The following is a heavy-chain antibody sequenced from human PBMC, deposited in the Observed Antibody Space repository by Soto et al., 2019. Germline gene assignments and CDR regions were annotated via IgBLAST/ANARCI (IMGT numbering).Heavy chain of an antibody. J-gene: IGHJ4*02. V-gene: IGHV3-33*01. CDR3: ARDLDY. Sequence: QVQLVESGGGVVQPGRSLRLSCAASGFTFSSHEMHWVRQAPGKGLEWVALIWYDGSNKYYTDSVKGRFTISRDNSKDTLYLQMNSLRTEDTAVYYCARDLDYWGQGTLVTVSS. CDR1: GFTFSSHE. CDR2: IWYDGSNK.